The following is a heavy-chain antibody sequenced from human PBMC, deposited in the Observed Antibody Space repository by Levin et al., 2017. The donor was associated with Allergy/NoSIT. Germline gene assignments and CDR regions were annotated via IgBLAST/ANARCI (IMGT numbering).Heavy chain of an antibody. CDR2: ISYDGSNK. CDR1: GFTFSSYA. D-gene: IGHD5-12*01. V-gene: IGHV3-30-3*01. Sequence: GGSLRLSCAASGFTFSSYAMHWVRQAPGKGLEWVAVISYDGSNKYYADSVKGRFTISRDNSKNTLYLQMNSLRAEDTAVYYCARERRDSGYDFDYWGQGTLVTVSS. CDR3: ARERRDSGYDFDY. J-gene: IGHJ4*02.